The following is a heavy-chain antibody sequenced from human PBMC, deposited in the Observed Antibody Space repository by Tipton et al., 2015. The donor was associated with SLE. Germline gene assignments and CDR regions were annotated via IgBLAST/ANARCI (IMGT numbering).Heavy chain of an antibody. CDR2: IYTSGST. D-gene: IGHD6-19*01. CDR3: ARVNGWYDAFDI. V-gene: IGHV4-61*09. Sequence: TLSLTCTVSGGSISSGSYYWSWIRQPAGKGLEWIGYIYTSGSTNYNPSLKSRVTISVDTSKNQFSLKVSSVTAADTAVYYCARVNGWYDAFDIWGQGTMVTVSS. CDR1: GGSISSGSYY. J-gene: IGHJ3*02.